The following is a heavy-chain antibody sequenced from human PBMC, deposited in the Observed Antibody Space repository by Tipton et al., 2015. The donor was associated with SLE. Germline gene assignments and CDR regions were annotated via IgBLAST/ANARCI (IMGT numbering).Heavy chain of an antibody. D-gene: IGHD6-19*01. V-gene: IGHV4-59*12. CDR1: SGSISSSY. CDR2: IYHSGST. J-gene: IGHJ4*02. CDR3: ARDGIAVDGDPLDY. Sequence: TLSLTCTVSSGSISSSYWSWIRQPPGKGLEWIGYIYHSGSTNYNPSLKSRVTISVDTSKNQFSLKLSSVTAADTAVYYCARDGIAVDGDPLDYWGQGTLVTVSS.